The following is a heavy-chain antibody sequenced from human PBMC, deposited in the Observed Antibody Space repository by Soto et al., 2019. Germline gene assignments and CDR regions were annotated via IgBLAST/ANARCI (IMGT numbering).Heavy chain of an antibody. J-gene: IGHJ4*01. D-gene: IGHD7-27*01. CDR2: ISGSGSST. V-gene: IGHV3-23*01. CDR3: AKAWGIDY. Sequence: GGPIRLSCAASGFTFSSYTMSRVRQAPGKGLEWVSTISGSGSSTYSADSVKGRFTISRDNSKNTLYLQMNSLRVEDTAIYYCAKAWGIDYWGRGTLVTVSS. CDR1: GFTFSSYT.